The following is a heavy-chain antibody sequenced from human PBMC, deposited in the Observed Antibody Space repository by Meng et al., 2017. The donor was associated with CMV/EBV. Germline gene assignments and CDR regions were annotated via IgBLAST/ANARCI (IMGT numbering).Heavy chain of an antibody. CDR2: IRYDGSNR. D-gene: IGHD4-17*01. V-gene: IGHV3-30*02. Sequence: GESLKISCAASGFTFSSYGMHWVRQAPGKGLDWVAFIRYDGSNRYYADSVKGRFTISRDNSKNTLYLQMNSLRPEDTAVYYCAKAAPSYGVSPSYYYYGMDVWGQGTTVTVSS. J-gene: IGHJ6*02. CDR1: GFTFSSYG. CDR3: AKAAPSYGVSPSYYYYGMDV.